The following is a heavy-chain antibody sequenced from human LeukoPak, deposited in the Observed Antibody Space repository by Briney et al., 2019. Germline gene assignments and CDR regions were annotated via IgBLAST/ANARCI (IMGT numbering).Heavy chain of an antibody. V-gene: IGHV4-31*03. CDR1: GGSISSGGYY. J-gene: IGHJ4*02. CDR3: ARGARAHGSGTEGFGY. CDR2: INYSRST. Sequence: PSETLSLTCTVSGGSISSGGYYWSWIRQHPGKRLDWIGYINYSRSTSYNPSLKSRVTISVDTSKTPLSLKLSSVTAADTAVYYCARGARAHGSGTEGFGYCGQGTLVTVS. D-gene: IGHD3-10*01.